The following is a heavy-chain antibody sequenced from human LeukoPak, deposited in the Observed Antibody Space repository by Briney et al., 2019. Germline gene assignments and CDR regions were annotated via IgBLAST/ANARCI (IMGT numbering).Heavy chain of an antibody. J-gene: IGHJ4*02. CDR2: IYYSGST. CDR1: GGSISSYY. CDR3: ARHEYSSGYYYDY. V-gene: IGHV4-59*01. Sequence: SETLSLTCTVSGGSISSYYWSWIRQPPGKGLEWIGYIYYSGSTDYNPSLKSRVTMSVDTSKNQFSLKLSSVTAADTAVYYCARHEYSSGYYYDYWGRGTLVTVSS. D-gene: IGHD3-22*01.